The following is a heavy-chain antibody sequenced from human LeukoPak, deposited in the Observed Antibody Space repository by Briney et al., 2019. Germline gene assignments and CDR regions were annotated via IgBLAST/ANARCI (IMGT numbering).Heavy chain of an antibody. CDR1: GLSFSTYD. Sequence: PGRCLRLSRVGTGLSFSTYDMGWVGQTPGKGLEWVSAISTTGGYTEDADSVKGRFTISRDNSQNTLHSLRAEDTAVYYCAKKPATIKFPFDIWGQGTLVTVSP. CDR2: ISTTGGYT. J-gene: IGHJ4*02. CDR3: AKKPATIKFPFDI. D-gene: IGHD5-24*01. V-gene: IGHV3-23*01.